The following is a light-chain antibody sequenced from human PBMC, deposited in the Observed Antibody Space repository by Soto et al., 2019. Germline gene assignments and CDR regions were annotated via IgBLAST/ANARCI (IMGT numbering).Light chain of an antibody. Sequence: EIVLTQSPGTLSLSPGERATLSCRASQSVSSSYLAWYQQKPGQAPRLLIYDTSSRATGIPDRFSGSGSGTDFTLTISRLEPEDFAVYYCQQYAGSPWTFGQGTKVDI. V-gene: IGKV3-20*01. CDR3: QQYAGSPWT. CDR1: QSVSSSY. CDR2: DTS. J-gene: IGKJ1*01.